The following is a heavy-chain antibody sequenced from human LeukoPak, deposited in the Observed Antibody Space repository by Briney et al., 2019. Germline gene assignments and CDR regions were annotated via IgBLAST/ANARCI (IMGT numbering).Heavy chain of an antibody. Sequence: SETLSLTCALYGASFSGYYWSWIRQPPGKGLEWIGEINHSGSTTYNPSLTSRVTISIGTSKNPFSLKLSSVTAADTAVYYCARGPTVDYDILTGYYHFNSWGQGTLVTVSS. CDR3: ARGPTVDYDILTGYYHFNS. CDR1: GASFSGYY. CDR2: INHSGST. D-gene: IGHD3-9*01. V-gene: IGHV4-34*01. J-gene: IGHJ5*02.